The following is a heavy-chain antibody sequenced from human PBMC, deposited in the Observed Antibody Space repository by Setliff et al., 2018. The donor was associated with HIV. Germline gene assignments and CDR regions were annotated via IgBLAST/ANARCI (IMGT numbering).Heavy chain of an antibody. Sequence: SETLSLTCTVSGGSISSGSYYWSWIRQPAGKGLEWIGHIHTSGSTNHNPSLKSRVTISVDTSKNQFSLKLSSVTAADTAVYYCARDRVPFRYTGWGQGTLVTVSS. CDR1: GGSISSGSYY. J-gene: IGHJ4*02. V-gene: IGHV4-61*09. CDR3: ARDRVPFRYTG. CDR2: IHTSGST. D-gene: IGHD5-18*01.